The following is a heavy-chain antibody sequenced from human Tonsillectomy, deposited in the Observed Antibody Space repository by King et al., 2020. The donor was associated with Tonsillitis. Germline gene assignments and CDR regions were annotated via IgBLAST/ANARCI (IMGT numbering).Heavy chain of an antibody. CDR3: ARASSYYYDTSGYYPDFDY. D-gene: IGHD3-22*01. Sequence: QLVQSGGGLVQPGGSLRLSCAASGFTFSNYWMSWVRQAPGKGLEWVANIKQDGSEKYYVDSVKGRFTISRDNAKNSLFLQINSLRVEDTAVYYCARASSYYYDTSGYYPDFDYWGQGTLVIVSS. J-gene: IGHJ4*02. CDR2: IKQDGSEK. V-gene: IGHV3-7*01. CDR1: GFTFSNYW.